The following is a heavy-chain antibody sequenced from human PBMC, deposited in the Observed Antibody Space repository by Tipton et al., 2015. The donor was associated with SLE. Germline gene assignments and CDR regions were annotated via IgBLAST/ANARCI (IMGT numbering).Heavy chain of an antibody. D-gene: IGHD5-12*01. CDR2: IYYSGST. J-gene: IGHJ6*03. CDR3: ARVSGGYDYDYYYYMDV. Sequence: TLSLTCTVSGGSISSYYWSWIRQPPGKGLEWIGYIYYSGSTNYNPSLKSRVTISVDTSKNQFSLKLSSVTAANTAVYYCARVSGGYDYDYYYYMDVWGKGTTVTVSS. CDR1: GGSISSYY. V-gene: IGHV4-59*01.